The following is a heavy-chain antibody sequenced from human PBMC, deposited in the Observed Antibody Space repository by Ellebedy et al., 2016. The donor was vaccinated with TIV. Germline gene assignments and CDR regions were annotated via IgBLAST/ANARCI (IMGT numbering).Heavy chain of an antibody. CDR3: AAFPYISTSSAF. J-gene: IGHJ4*02. CDR1: GYTFTGYY. Sequence: ASVKVSCKASGYTFTGYYMHWVRQAPGQGLEWMGWINPNSGGTNYAQKFQGRVTMTRDMSISTGYMELSGLKSDDTAVYYCAAFPYISTSSAFWGQGTLVTVSS. CDR2: INPNSGGT. V-gene: IGHV1-2*02. D-gene: IGHD3-3*02.